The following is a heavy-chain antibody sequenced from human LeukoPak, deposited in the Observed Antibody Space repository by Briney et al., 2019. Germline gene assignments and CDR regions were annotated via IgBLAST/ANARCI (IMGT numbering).Heavy chain of an antibody. CDR2: ISGSGGST. D-gene: IGHD3-22*01. CDR1: GFTFSSYA. Sequence: PGGPLRLSCAASGFTFSSYAMSWVRQAPGKGLEWVSAISGSGGSTYYADSVKGRLTISRDNSKNTLYLQMNSLRAEDTAVYYCAKDLNPNYYDSSGYLFDYWGQGTLVTVSS. CDR3: AKDLNPNYYDSSGYLFDY. J-gene: IGHJ4*02. V-gene: IGHV3-23*01.